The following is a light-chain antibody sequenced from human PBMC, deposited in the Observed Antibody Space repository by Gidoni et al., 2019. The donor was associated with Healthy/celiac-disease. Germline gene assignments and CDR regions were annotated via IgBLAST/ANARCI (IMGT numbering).Light chain of an antibody. J-gene: IGKJ4*01. Sequence: ENVLTQSPATLSLSPGERATLSCRASQSVSSYLAWYQQKPGQAPRLLIYDAANRATGIPARFSGSGSGTDFTLTISSLEPEDFAVYYCQQRRAFGGGTKVEIK. CDR3: QQRRA. CDR2: DAA. CDR1: QSVSSY. V-gene: IGKV3-11*01.